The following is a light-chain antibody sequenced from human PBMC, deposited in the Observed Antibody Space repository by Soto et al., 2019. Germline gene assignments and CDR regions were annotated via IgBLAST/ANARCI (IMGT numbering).Light chain of an antibody. CDR2: SAA. J-gene: IGKJ1*01. Sequence: DIQMTQSPSSLSASVGDRVTIAGRASQTISMYLNWYQQKPGKAPKLLIYSAASLRSGVPARFSGSGSGTDFTLTISSLEPEDSATYYCQQSYSVVWTFGQGTKVDIK. CDR3: QQSYSVVWT. V-gene: IGKV1-39*01. CDR1: QTISMY.